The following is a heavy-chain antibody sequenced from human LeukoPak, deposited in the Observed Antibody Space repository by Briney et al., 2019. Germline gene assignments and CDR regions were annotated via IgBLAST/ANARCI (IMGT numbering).Heavy chain of an antibody. CDR2: ISYDGSNK. D-gene: IGHD3-22*01. CDR1: GFTFSSYA. Sequence: QPGRSLRLSCAASGFTFSSYAMHWVRQAPGKGLEWVAVISYDGSNKYYADSVKGRFTISRDNSKNTLYLQMNSLRAEDTAVYYCAREACDSRRGHYFDYWGQGTLVTVSS. V-gene: IGHV3-30-3*01. CDR3: AREACDSRRGHYFDY. J-gene: IGHJ4*02.